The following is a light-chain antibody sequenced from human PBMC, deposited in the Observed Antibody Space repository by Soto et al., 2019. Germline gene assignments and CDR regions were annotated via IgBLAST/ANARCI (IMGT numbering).Light chain of an antibody. CDR1: SGDIGGNNY. CDR2: DVT. Sequence: QSGLTQPASVSGSPGQSITISCAGSSGDIGGNNYVSWFQQHPGKAPKVILHDVTIRPSGVSNRFSGSKSGNTASPTISGLQAEDEAMYYCNSFTTSSTLLFGGGTKLTVL. V-gene: IGLV2-14*01. CDR3: NSFTTSSTLL. J-gene: IGLJ3*02.